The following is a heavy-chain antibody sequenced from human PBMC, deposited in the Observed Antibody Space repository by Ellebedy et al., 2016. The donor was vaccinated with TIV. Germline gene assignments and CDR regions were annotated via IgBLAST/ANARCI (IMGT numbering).Heavy chain of an antibody. V-gene: IGHV3-11*04. J-gene: IGHJ3*02. Sequence: GGSLRLXXAASGFIFSDFYMSWIRQSPGRGLEWVAYISSSGRDRNYADSVKGRFTISRDNAKNSLYLQMNSLRAEDTAVYYCARGTHLPGLDIWGQGTMVTVSS. CDR3: ARGTHLPGLDI. CDR2: ISSSGRDR. CDR1: GFIFSDFY.